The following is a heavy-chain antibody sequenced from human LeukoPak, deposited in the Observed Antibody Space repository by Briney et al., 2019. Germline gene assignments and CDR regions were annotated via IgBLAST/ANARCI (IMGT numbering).Heavy chain of an antibody. D-gene: IGHD6-6*01. J-gene: IGHJ4*02. CDR1: GYSISSTYY. V-gene: IGHV4-38-2*02. CDR2: VFHSGNT. Sequence: SETLSLTCTVSGYSISSTYYWGWIRQPPGKGLEWVRSVFHSGNTYYNPSLKSRLTISADTSKNQFSLTLTSVTAADTAVYYCARDRSVGVLPAPPFDFWGQGTLVTVSS. CDR3: ARDRSVGVLPAPPFDF.